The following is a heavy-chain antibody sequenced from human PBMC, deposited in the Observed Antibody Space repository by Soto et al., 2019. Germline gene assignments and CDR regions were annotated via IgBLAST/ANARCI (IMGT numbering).Heavy chain of an antibody. J-gene: IGHJ6*02. CDR2: FDPEDGET. V-gene: IGHV1-24*01. CDR1: GYTLTELS. CDR3: ATPPSGDPGYYYYYGMDV. D-gene: IGHD3-10*01. Sequence: GASVKVSCKVSGYTLTELSMHWVRQAPGKGLEWMGGFDPEDGETIYAQKFQGRVTMTEDTSTDTAYMELSSLRSEDTAVYYCATPPSGDPGYYYYYGMDVWGQGTTVTVSS.